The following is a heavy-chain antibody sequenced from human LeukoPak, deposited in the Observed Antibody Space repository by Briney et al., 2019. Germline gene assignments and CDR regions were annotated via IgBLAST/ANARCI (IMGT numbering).Heavy chain of an antibody. CDR1: GFTFTNYW. D-gene: IGHD2/OR15-2a*01. CDR2: ISSSSSYI. CDR3: ARLGASTYDY. V-gene: IGHV3-21*01. J-gene: IGHJ4*02. Sequence: GGSLRLSCAASGFTFTNYWMSWVRQAPGKGLEWVSSISSSSSYIYYADSVKGRFTISRDNAKNSLYLQMNSLRAEDTAVYYCARLGASTYDYWGQGTLVTVSS.